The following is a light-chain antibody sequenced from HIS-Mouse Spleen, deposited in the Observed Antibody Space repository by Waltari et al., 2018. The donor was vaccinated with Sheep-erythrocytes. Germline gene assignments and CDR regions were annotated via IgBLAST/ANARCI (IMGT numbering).Light chain of an antibody. CDR1: SSDVGGYNY. CDR3: SSYTSSSTWV. CDR2: DVS. Sequence: QSALTQPASVSGSPGHSITISCTGTSSDVGGYNYVSGYQQHPGKAPKLMIYDVSNRPSGVSNRFSGSKSGNTASLTISGLQAEDEADYYCSSYTSSSTWVFGGGTKLTVL. V-gene: IGLV2-14*03. J-gene: IGLJ3*02.